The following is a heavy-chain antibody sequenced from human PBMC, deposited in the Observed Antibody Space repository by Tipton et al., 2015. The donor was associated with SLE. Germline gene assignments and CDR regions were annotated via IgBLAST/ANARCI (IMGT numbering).Heavy chain of an antibody. D-gene: IGHD6-19*01. CDR3: ARDREYSSGWYWYFDL. CDR1: GFTFSSYW. CDR2: IKQDGSEK. J-gene: IGHJ2*01. V-gene: IGHV3-7*01. Sequence: SLRLSCAASGFTFSSYWMSWVRQAPGKGLEWVANIKQDGSEKYYVDSVKGRFTISRDNAKNSLYLQMNSLRAEDTAVYYCARDREYSSGWYWYFDLWGRGTLVTVSS.